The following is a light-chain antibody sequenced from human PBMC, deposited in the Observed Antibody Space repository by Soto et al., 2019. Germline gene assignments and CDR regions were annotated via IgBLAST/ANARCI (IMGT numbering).Light chain of an antibody. J-gene: IGLJ2*01. CDR1: SSNIGADYH. Sequence: QSVLTQPPSVSGAPGQRVTISCTGSSSNIGADYHVHWYQQLPGTAPKLLIYGNSNRPSGVPDRFSGSKSGTSASLAITGLQAEDEADYYCQSYDSSLSGVVFGGGTKLTVL. CDR2: GNS. CDR3: QSYDSSLSGVV. V-gene: IGLV1-40*01.